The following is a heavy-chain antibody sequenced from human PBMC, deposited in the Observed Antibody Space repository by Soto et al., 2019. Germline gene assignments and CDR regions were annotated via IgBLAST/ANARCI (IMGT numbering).Heavy chain of an antibody. CDR1: GFTFSSYS. D-gene: IGHD5-18*01. CDR3: ARGGTAMAAYYYYGMDV. V-gene: IGHV3-48*02. J-gene: IGHJ6*02. Sequence: HPGGSLRLSCAASGFTFSSYSMNWVRQAPGKGLEWVSYISSSSSTIYYADSVKGRFTISRDNAKNSLYLQMNSLRDEDTAVYYCARGGTAMAAYYYYGMDVWGQGTTVTVSS. CDR2: ISSSSSTI.